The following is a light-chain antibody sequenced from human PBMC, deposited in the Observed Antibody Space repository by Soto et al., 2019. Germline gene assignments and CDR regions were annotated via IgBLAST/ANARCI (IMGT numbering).Light chain of an antibody. CDR1: QSISTW. Sequence: DIQMTQSPSTLSASVGDRVTITCRASQSISTWLAWYQQKPGKAPKVLIYKASNLKSGVPSRFSGSGSGTAFTLTIDSLQPDDFATYYCQHYNSYPITFGGGTKVEV. CDR2: KAS. V-gene: IGKV1-5*03. J-gene: IGKJ4*01. CDR3: QHYNSYPIT.